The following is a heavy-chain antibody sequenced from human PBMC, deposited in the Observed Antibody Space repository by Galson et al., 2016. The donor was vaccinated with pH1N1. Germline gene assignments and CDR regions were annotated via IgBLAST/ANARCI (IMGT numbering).Heavy chain of an antibody. J-gene: IGHJ4*02. CDR1: GFTFSRHA. D-gene: IGHD6-13*01. CDR3: ATGLLAAAGTFGY. Sequence: SLRLSCAASGFTFSRHAMHWVRQAPGKGLEWVAVISYDGSNKYYADSVKGRLTISRDNSKNTLYLQMNSLRAEDTAVYYCATGLLAAAGTFGYWGQGTLVTVSS. V-gene: IGHV3-30*04. CDR2: ISYDGSNK.